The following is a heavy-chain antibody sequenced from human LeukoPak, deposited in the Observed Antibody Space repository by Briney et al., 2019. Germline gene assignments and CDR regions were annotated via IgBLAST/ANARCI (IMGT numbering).Heavy chain of an antibody. CDR3: ARGRRSFGGAFDY. CDR1: GGSISSGGYY. CDR2: IYYSGST. V-gene: IGHV4-31*03. Sequence: SQTLSLTCTVSGGSISSGGYYWSWIRQHPGKGLEWIGYIYYSGSTYYNPSLKSRVTISVDTSKNQFSLKLSSVTAADTAVYYCARGRRSFGGAFDYWGQGTLVTVSS. J-gene: IGHJ4*02. D-gene: IGHD3-10*01.